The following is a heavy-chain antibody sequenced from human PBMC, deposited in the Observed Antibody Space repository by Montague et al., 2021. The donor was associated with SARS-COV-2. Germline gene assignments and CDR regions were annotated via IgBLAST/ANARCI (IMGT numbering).Heavy chain of an antibody. CDR2: IYTSGST. V-gene: IGHV4-61*02. J-gene: IGHJ3*02. Sequence: TLSLTCTVSGGSISSGSYYWSWLRQPAGKGLEWIGRIYTSGSTNYNPSLKSRVTISVDTSKNQFSLKLSSVTAADTAVYYCARVPPYYYDSCGYYSGAFDIWGQGPMVTVSS. CDR3: ARVPPYYYDSCGYYSGAFDI. D-gene: IGHD3-22*01. CDR1: GGSISSGSYY.